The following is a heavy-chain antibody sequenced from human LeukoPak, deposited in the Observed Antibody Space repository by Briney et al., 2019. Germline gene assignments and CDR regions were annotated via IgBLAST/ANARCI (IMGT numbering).Heavy chain of an antibody. D-gene: IGHD3-10*01. V-gene: IGHV3-30*02. CDR2: IQYDGSKK. Sequence: GSLRLSCAASGFTFSSYAMSWVRQAPGKGLEWVTFIQYDGSKKYYADSVKSRFTISRDNSKNTLYLEMNSLRAEDTAVYYCAKDIGSYYDYWGQGILVTVSS. CDR3: AKDIGSYYDY. CDR1: GFTFSSYA. J-gene: IGHJ4*02.